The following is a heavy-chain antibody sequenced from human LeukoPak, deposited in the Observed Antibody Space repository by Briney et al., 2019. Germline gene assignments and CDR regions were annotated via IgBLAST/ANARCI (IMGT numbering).Heavy chain of an antibody. CDR2: IYYSGRT. J-gene: IGHJ5*02. CDR3: ARVWHYYDSSGYRDWFDP. D-gene: IGHD3-22*01. Sequence: SRTLSLTCTVSGGSISSGGYYWSWIRQHPGKGLEWIGFIYYSGRTSYNPSLKSRVTISVDTSKNQFSLKLRSVTAADTAVYYCARVWHYYDSSGYRDWFDPWGQGTLVTVSS. CDR1: GGSISSGGYY. V-gene: IGHV4-31*03.